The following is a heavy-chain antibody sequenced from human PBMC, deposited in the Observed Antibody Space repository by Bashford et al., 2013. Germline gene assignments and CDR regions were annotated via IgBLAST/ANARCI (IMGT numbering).Heavy chain of an antibody. J-gene: IGHJ6*02. Sequence: SETLSLTCSVSGGSISSSSYYWGWIRQPPGRGWSGLEYLLYGNTYYNPSLKSRVTISVDTSKNQFSLKLSSVTAADTAVYYCASLSGYDAYYGMDVWGQGTTVTVSS. D-gene: IGHD5-12*01. CDR3: ASLSGYDAYYGMDV. V-gene: IGHV4-39*07. CDR2: LLYGNT. CDR1: GGSISSSSYY.